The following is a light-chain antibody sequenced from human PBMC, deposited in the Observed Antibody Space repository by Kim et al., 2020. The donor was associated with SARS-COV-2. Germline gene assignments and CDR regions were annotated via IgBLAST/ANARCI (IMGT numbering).Light chain of an antibody. CDR2: YDD. CDR1: STNVGSNA. Sequence: QRVTSSCPGSSTNVGSNAEVWYHQQPGKTPNLLIYYDDLLPSGVSDQFSASNNGPSASPAIIGLLSDDEADDYCAAWDESLNGWMFGGGTQLTVL. CDR3: AAWDESLNGWM. J-gene: IGLJ3*02. V-gene: IGLV1-36*01.